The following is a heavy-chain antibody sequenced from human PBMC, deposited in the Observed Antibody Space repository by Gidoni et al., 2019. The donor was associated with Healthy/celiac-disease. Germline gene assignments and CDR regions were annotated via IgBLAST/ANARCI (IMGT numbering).Heavy chain of an antibody. J-gene: IGHJ2*01. CDR3: ARLASVRMANWCFDL. V-gene: IGHV3-21*01. CDR1: GFTFSSYG. Sequence: EVQLVESGGGLVKPGGYLRLSCAASGFTFSSYGMHWVRQAPGKGLEWVSSISSSSSYIYYADSVKGRFTISRDNAKNSLYLQMNSLRAEDTAVYYCARLASVRMANWCFDLWGRGTLVTVSS. D-gene: IGHD5-12*01. CDR2: ISSSSSYI.